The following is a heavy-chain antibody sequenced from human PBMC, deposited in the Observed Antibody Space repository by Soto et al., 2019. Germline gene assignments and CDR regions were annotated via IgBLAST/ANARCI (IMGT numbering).Heavy chain of an antibody. CDR1: GFTFSSYI. Sequence: QPGGSLRLSCVASGFTFSSYIMSWVRQAPGKGLEWVSAISDSGSSTYFPDSVKGRFTISRDNSKDTLYLQMNSLRAEDTAVYHCAKDATLRDSDGYYDPRFDYWGQGTLVTVSS. V-gene: IGHV3-23*01. CDR3: AKDATLRDSDGYYDPRFDY. J-gene: IGHJ4*02. D-gene: IGHD3-22*01. CDR2: ISDSGSST.